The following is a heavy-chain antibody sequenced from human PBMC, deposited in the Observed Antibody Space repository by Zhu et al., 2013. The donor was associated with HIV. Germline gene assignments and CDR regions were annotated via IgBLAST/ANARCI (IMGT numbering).Heavy chain of an antibody. CDR1: GGTFSSYA. D-gene: IGHD4-17*01. Sequence: QVQLVQSGAEVKKPGSSVKVSCKASGGTFSSYAISWVRQDPGQGLEWMGGIIPIFDSANYAQKFQGRVTITADKSTSTVYMELSSLRSEDTAVYYCAKTVTTTDYYGVDVWGQGTTVTVSS. V-gene: IGHV1-69*06. CDR2: IIPIFDSA. CDR3: AKTVTTTDYYGVDV. J-gene: IGHJ6*02.